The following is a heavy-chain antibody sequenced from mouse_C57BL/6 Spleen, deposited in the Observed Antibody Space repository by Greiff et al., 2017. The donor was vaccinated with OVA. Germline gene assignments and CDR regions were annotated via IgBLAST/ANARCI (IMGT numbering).Heavy chain of an antibody. CDR1: GFTFSSYG. CDR3: ARHEDVGDY. V-gene: IGHV5-6*01. Sequence: EVKLMESGRDLVKPGGSLKLSCAASGFTFSSYGMSWVRQTPDKRLEWVATISSGGSYTYYPDSVKGRFTISRDNAKNTLYLQMSSLKSEDTAMYYCARHEDVGDYWGQGTTLTVSS. J-gene: IGHJ2*01. CDR2: ISSGGSYT.